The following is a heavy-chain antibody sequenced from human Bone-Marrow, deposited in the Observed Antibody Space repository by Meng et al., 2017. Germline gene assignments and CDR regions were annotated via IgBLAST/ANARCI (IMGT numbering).Heavy chain of an antibody. CDR2: ISSSSSYI. D-gene: IGHD2-15*01. CDR1: GFTFSSYA. CDR3: ASSGGSCFDP. J-gene: IGHJ5*02. Sequence: VELVGSGGGLVQPGGSLRLSCAASGFTFSSYAMSWVRQAPGKGLEWVSSISSSSSYIYYADSVKGRFTISRDNAKNSLYLQMNSLRAEDTAVYYCASSGGSCFDPWGQGTLVTVSS. V-gene: IGHV3-21*01.